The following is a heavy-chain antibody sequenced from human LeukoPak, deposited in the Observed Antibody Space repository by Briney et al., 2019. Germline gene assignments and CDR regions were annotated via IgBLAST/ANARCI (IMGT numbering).Heavy chain of an antibody. CDR2: IYYSGST. CDR1: GFTFSSYS. J-gene: IGHJ4*02. V-gene: IGHV4-39*01. Sequence: GSLRLSCAASGFTFSSYSMNWIRQPPGKGLEWIGSIYYSGSTYYNPSLKSRVTISVDTSENQFSLKLSSVTAADTAVYYCARRGTVAGAYYWGQGTLVTVSS. D-gene: IGHD6-19*01. CDR3: ARRGTVAGAYY.